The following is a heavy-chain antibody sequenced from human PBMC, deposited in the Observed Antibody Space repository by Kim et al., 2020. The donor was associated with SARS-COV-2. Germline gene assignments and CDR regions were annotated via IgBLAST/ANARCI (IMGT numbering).Heavy chain of an antibody. CDR2: INHSGST. D-gene: IGHD6-13*01. CDR1: GGSFSGYY. Sequence: SETLSLTCAVYGGSFSGYYWSWIRQPPGKGLEWIGEINHSGSTNYNPSLKSRVTISVDTSKNQFSLKLSSVTAADTAVYYCARDGQQLGYWGQGTLVTVSS. J-gene: IGHJ4*02. V-gene: IGHV4-34*01. CDR3: ARDGQQLGY.